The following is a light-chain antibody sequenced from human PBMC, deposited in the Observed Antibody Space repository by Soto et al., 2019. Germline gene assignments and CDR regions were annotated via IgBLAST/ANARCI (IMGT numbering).Light chain of an antibody. CDR3: QQYNNWPPYT. V-gene: IGKV3-15*01. Sequence: EIVMTQSPATVSVSPGERATLSCRASQSVSSNLAWYQQKPDQAPRLLIYGASTRATGIPARFSGSGSGTEFTLTISSLQSEDFAVYYCQQYNNWPPYTFGQGTKLEIK. J-gene: IGKJ2*01. CDR2: GAS. CDR1: QSVSSN.